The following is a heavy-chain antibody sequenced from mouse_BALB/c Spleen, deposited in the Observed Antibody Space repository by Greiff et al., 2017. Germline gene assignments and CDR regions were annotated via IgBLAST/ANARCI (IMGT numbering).Heavy chain of an antibody. CDR3: ARSPYYDGSSFYAMDD. D-gene: IGHD1-1*01. Sequence: QVQLQQPGAELVKPGASVKLSCKASGYTFTSYWMHWVKQRPGQGLEWIGEINPSNGRTNYNEKFKSKATLTVDKSSSTAYMQRSSLTSEDSAVYYGARSPYYDGSSFYAMDDWGQGTSVTVSS. CDR1: GYTFTSYW. V-gene: IGHV1S81*02. CDR2: INPSNGRT. J-gene: IGHJ4*01.